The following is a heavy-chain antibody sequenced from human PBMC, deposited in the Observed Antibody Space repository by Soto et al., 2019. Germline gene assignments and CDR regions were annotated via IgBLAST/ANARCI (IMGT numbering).Heavy chain of an antibody. V-gene: IGHV1-18*01. D-gene: IGHD1-1*01. J-gene: IGHJ5*02. Sequence: DSVKVSCKTSGYTFNTYGINWVRQAPGQGLELMGWISAYDGKTTYAEKFQGRVTLTTDTSTSTAYMELRSLRSDDTAIYYCARDPHEFWTSYWFDPWGQGTPVTVSS. CDR2: ISAYDGKT. CDR1: GYTFNTYG. CDR3: ARDPHEFWTSYWFDP.